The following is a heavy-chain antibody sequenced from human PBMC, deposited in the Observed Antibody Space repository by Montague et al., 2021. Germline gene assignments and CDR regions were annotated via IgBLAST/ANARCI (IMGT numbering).Heavy chain of an antibody. CDR2: IYWDDDK. D-gene: IGHD5-12*01. V-gene: IGHV2-5*02. CDR3: AHRQGGYDLWY. J-gene: IGHJ4*02. CDR1: GFSLSTSGVG. Sequence: PALVKPTQTLTLTCTFSGFSLSTSGVGVGWIRQPPGKALEWLALIYWDDDKRYSPSLKSRLTITKDTSKNQVVLTTTNMDPVDTATYYCAHRQGGYDLWYWGQGTLVTVSS.